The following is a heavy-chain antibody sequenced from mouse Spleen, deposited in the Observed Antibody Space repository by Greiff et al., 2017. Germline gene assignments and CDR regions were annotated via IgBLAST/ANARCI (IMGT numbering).Heavy chain of an antibody. V-gene: IGHV3-2*02. J-gene: IGHJ4*01. CDR2: ISYSGST. Sequence: EVQLQESGPGLVKPSQSLSLTCTVTGYSITSDYAWNWIRQFPGNKLEWMGYISYSGSTSYNPSLKSRISITRDTSKNQFFLQLNSVTTEDTATYYCARYYRNYAMDYWGQGTSVTVSS. CDR3: ARYYRNYAMDY. D-gene: IGHD1-1*01. CDR1: GYSITSDYA.